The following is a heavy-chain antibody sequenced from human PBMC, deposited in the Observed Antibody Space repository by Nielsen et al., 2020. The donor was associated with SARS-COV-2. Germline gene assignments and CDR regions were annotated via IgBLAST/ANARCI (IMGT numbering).Heavy chain of an antibody. CDR3: AKDRVDWLDAFDI. V-gene: IGHV3-30*18. CDR1: GFTFSSYG. D-gene: IGHD3-9*01. Sequence: GGSLRLSCAASGFTFSSYGMHWVRQAPGKGLEWVAVISYDGSNKYYADSVKGRFTISRDNSKNTLYLQMDSLRAEDTAVYYCAKDRVDWLDAFDIWGQGTMVTVSS. J-gene: IGHJ3*02. CDR2: ISYDGSNK.